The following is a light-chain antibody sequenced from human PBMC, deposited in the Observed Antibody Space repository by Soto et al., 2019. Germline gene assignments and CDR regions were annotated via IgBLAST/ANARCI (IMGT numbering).Light chain of an antibody. Sequence: DIVLTQSPGTLSLSPGERATLSCRASQSVSNSFLAWYQQKPGQAPRLLIYGASNRATGIPDRFSGSGFGTDFTLTISGLEPEDFAMYFCHQYASSPRTFGQGTKVDVK. CDR2: GAS. CDR3: HQYASSPRT. V-gene: IGKV3-20*01. CDR1: QSVSNSF. J-gene: IGKJ1*01.